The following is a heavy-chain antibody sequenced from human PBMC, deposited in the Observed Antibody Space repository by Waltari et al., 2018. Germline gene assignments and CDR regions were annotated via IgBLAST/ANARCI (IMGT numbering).Heavy chain of an antibody. CDR1: GFTFSSYA. CDR3: ARWDGYSGYGGNVDY. V-gene: IGHV3-30-3*01. Sequence: QVQLVESGGGVVQPGRSLRLSCAASGFTFSSYAMHWVRQAPGKGLGWVAVISYDGSNKYYADSVKGRFTISRDNSKNTLYLQMNSLRAEDTAVYYCARWDGYSGYGGNVDYWGQGTLVTVSS. D-gene: IGHD5-12*01. J-gene: IGHJ4*02. CDR2: ISYDGSNK.